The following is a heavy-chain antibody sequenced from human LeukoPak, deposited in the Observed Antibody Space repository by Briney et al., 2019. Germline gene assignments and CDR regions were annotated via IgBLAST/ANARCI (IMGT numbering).Heavy chain of an antibody. J-gene: IGHJ4*02. CDR3: ARHGSSRSRIDC. CDR1: GGSISSYY. Sequence: TSETLSLTCTVSGGSISSYYWSWIRQPPGKGLEWIGYIYYGGSTNYNPSLKSRVTMSVDTSKNQFSLKLSSVTAADTAVYYCARHGSSRSRIDCWGQGTLVTVSS. D-gene: IGHD6-13*01. V-gene: IGHV4-59*08. CDR2: IYYGGST.